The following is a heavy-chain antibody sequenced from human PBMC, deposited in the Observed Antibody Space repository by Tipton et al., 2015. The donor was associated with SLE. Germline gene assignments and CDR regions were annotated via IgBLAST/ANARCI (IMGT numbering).Heavy chain of an antibody. CDR1: DYSISSGYY. D-gene: IGHD5-12*01. Sequence: TLSLTCAVSDYSISSGYYWGWIRQPPGKGLEWIGSIYYSGSTYYNPSLKSRVTISVDTSKNQFSLKLSSVTAADTAVYYCASPYQPRVWLRLGDAFDIWGQGTMVTVSS. CDR3: ASPYQPRVWLRLGDAFDI. CDR2: IYYSGST. J-gene: IGHJ3*02. V-gene: IGHV4-38-2*01.